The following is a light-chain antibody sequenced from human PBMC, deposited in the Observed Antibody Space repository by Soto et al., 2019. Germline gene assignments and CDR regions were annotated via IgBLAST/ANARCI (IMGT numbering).Light chain of an antibody. CDR3: QQYNSYSGR. J-gene: IGKJ1*01. CDR1: QSISSW. V-gene: IGKV1-5*03. CDR2: KAS. Sequence: DIQMTQSPSTLSASVGDRVTITCRASQSISSWLAWYQQKPGKAANLLIYKASSLESGVPSRFSGSGSGTEFTLTISSLQPDDFATYYCQQYNSYSGRFGQGTKVEIK.